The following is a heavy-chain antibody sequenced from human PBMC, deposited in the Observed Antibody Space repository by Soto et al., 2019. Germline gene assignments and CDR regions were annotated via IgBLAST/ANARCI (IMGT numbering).Heavy chain of an antibody. D-gene: IGHD1-26*01. CDR2: IYYSGST. Sequence: SETLSLTCTVSGDSVSSGGYYWSWIRQHPGKGLEWIGYIYYSGSTYYNPSLKSRVTISVDTSKNQFSLKLSSVTAADTAVYYCARGHSGSYAYWGQGTLVTVSS. J-gene: IGHJ4*02. CDR3: ARGHSGSYAY. CDR1: GDSVSSGGYY. V-gene: IGHV4-31*03.